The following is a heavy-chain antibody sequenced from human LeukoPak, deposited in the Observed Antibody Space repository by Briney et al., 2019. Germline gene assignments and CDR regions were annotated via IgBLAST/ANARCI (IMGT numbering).Heavy chain of an antibody. CDR1: GFTFNTYA. D-gene: IGHD3-3*01. V-gene: IGHV3-23*01. CDR2: ISANGVRT. Sequence: GGSLRLSCAASGFTFNTYAMSWVRQAPGKGLEWVSLISANGVRTFYADSVKGRFTISRDNAKNSLDLQMESLRAEDTAVYYCAKDTGSPADAITMEDNAFDIWGQGTMVTVSS. J-gene: IGHJ3*02. CDR3: AKDTGSPADAITMEDNAFDI.